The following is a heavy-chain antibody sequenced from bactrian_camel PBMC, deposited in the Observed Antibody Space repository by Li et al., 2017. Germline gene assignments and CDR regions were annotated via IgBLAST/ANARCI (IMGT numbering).Heavy chain of an antibody. V-gene: IGHV3S10*01. Sequence: QLVESGGGSVQAGGSLTLSYAASRYTLYIAWFRQAPGTEREVVAEIYGETTTLYADSVKGRFTASRAYTPNTLYLQMNSLKPEDTGMYYCATSLYANARDKVWGQGTQVTVS. D-gene: IGHD1*01. CDR2: IYGETTT. J-gene: IGHJ4*01. CDR3: ATSLYANARDKV. CDR1: RYTLY.